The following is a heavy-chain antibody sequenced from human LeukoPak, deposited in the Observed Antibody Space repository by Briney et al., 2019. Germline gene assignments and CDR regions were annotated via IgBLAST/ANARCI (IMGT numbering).Heavy chain of an antibody. Sequence: PGGSLRLSCAASGFTFDDCAMHWVRQAPGKGLEWVSIIGWNSGSVAYADSVKGRFTISRDNAKNSLYLQMNSLKTEDTAFYYCAKDLHPRSGAAIRIDSWGQGTLVTVSS. D-gene: IGHD6-19*01. J-gene: IGHJ4*02. CDR3: AKDLHPRSGAAIRIDS. CDR2: IGWNSGSV. V-gene: IGHV3-9*01. CDR1: GFTFDDCA.